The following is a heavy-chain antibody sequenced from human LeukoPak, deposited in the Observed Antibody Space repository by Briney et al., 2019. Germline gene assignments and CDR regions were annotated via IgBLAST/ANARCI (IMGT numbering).Heavy chain of an antibody. V-gene: IGHV3-9*01. CDR3: AKVKRPRGYCSMTTCSHFDC. J-gene: IGHJ4*02. D-gene: IGHD2-2*01. CDR2: ISWNSGSI. Sequence: PGRSLRLSCAASGFTFDDYAMHWVRQPPGKGLEWVSGISWNSGSIDYADSVKGRFTISRDNAKNSLYLQMNSLRAEDTALYYCAKVKRPRGYCSMTTCSHFDCWGQGTLVTVSS. CDR1: GFTFDDYA.